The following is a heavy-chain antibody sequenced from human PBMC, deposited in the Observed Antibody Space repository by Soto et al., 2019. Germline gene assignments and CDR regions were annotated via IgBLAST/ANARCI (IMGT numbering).Heavy chain of an antibody. Sequence: PSETLSLTCAVSGYSISSVYTWGWIRVSPGKGLEWIGSLYHGGSKYYNPSLKSRATISVDTSKNQFSLKVTSVTAADTAVYYCVRDPSQLENSFDLWGQGTLVTVSS. CDR3: VRDPSQLENSFDL. V-gene: IGHV4-38-2*02. J-gene: IGHJ5*02. D-gene: IGHD6-13*01. CDR1: GYSISSVYT. CDR2: LYHGGSK.